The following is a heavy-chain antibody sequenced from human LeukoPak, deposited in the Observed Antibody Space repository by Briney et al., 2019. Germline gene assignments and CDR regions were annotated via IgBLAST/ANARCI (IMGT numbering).Heavy chain of an antibody. V-gene: IGHV3-21*01. Sequence: PGGSLRLSCAASGFTFSSYSMNWVRQAPGKGLEWVSSISSSSSYIHYADSVKGRFTISRDNAKNSLYLQMNSLRAEDAAVYYCARDPPVYYGSGSGYFDYWGQGTLVTVSS. CDR2: ISSSSSYI. D-gene: IGHD3-10*01. J-gene: IGHJ4*02. CDR3: ARDPPVYYGSGSGYFDY. CDR1: GFTFSSYS.